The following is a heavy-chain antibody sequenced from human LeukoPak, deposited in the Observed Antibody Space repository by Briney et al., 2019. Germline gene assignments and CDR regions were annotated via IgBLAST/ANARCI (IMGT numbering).Heavy chain of an antibody. CDR1: GYTFTSYS. J-gene: IGHJ4*02. D-gene: IGHD3-3*01. CDR3: ARDKELYDFWSGYSV. V-gene: IGHV1-46*01. CDR2: INPSGGST. Sequence: ASVKVSCKPSGYTFTSYSITWVRQAPGQGLEWMGIINPSGGSTSYAQKFQGRVTMTRDTSTSTVYMELSSLRSEDTAVYYCARDKELYDFWSGYSVWGQGTLVTVSS.